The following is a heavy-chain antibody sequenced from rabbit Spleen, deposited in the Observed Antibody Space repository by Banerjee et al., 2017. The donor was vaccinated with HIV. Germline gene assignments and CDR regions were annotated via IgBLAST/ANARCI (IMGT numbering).Heavy chain of an antibody. Sequence: EQLKETGGGLVQPGGSLTLTCKASGFTFSSYWMSWVRQARGKGLEWIGDIRTGGDAYYASWVNGRFSISRENTQNTVDLKMTSLTAADTATYFCVRRSSGAFDLWGPGTLVTVS. CDR3: VRRSSGAFDL. D-gene: IGHD1-1*01. V-gene: IGHV1S21*01. CDR1: GFTFSSYW. J-gene: IGHJ4*01. CDR2: IRTGGDA.